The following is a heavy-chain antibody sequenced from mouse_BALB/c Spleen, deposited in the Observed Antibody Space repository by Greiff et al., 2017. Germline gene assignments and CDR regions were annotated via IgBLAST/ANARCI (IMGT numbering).Heavy chain of an antibody. CDR1: GYTFSSYW. V-gene: IGHV1-9*01. Sequence: QVQLKESGAELMKPGASVKISCKATGYTFSSYWIEWVKQRPGHGLEWIGEILPGSGSTNYNEKFKGKATFTADTSSNTAYMQLSSLTSEDSAVYYCATDYYGSSGGYFDVWGAGTTVTVSS. CDR3: ATDYYGSSGGYFDV. D-gene: IGHD1-1*01. J-gene: IGHJ1*01. CDR2: ILPGSGST.